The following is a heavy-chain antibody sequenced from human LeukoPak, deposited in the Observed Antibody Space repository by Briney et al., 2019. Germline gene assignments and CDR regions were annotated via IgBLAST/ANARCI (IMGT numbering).Heavy chain of an antibody. V-gene: IGHV4-59*12. D-gene: IGHD1-26*01. Sequence: PSETLSLTCVVSGGSISSYYWSWIRQPLGKGLEWIGYIYYSGSTNYNPSLKSRVTISVDTSKNQFSLKLSSVTAADTAVYYCARRGFRVGAYRPTQTPFDPWGQGSLVTVSS. J-gene: IGHJ5*02. CDR3: ARRGFRVGAYRPTQTPFDP. CDR1: GGSISSYY. CDR2: IYYSGST.